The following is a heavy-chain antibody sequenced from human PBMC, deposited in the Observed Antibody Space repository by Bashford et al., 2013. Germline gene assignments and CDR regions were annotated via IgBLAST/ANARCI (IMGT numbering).Heavy chain of an antibody. CDR2: IYYSGST. CDR1: GGSISSGGYY. V-gene: IGHV4-31*03. CDR3: ARVVAVAEKAFDI. D-gene: IGHD6-19*01. J-gene: IGHJ3*02. Sequence: SSETLSLTCTVSGGSISSGGYYWSWIRQHPGKGLEWIGYIYYSGSTYYNPSLKSRVTISLDTSKNQFSLKLSSVTAADTAVYYCARVVAVAEKAFDIVGPRDNGHRLL.